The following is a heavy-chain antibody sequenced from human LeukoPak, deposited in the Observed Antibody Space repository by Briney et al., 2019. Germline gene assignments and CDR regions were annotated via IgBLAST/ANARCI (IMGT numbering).Heavy chain of an antibody. J-gene: IGHJ4*02. Sequence: PSETLSLTCTVSGGSISSYYWSWIRQPPGKGLEWIGYIYYSGSTNYNPSLKSRVTISVDTSKNQFSLKLSSVTAADTAVYYCARHEQLVPTIFYWGQGTLVTVSS. CDR1: GGSISSYY. CDR2: IYYSGST. V-gene: IGHV4-59*08. CDR3: ARHEQLVPTIFY. D-gene: IGHD6-13*01.